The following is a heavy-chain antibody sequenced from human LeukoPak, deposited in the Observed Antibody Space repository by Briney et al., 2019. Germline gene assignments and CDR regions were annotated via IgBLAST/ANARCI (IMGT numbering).Heavy chain of an antibody. CDR3: ASLTGDIVATIDY. V-gene: IGHV3-21*01. CDR2: ISSSSSYI. Sequence: GGSLRLSCAASGFTFSSYSVNWVRQAPGKGLEWVSSISSSSSYIYYADSVKGRFTISRDNAKNSLYLQMNSLRAEDTAVYYCASLTGDIVATIDYWGQGTLVTVSS. D-gene: IGHD5-12*01. J-gene: IGHJ4*02. CDR1: GFTFSSYS.